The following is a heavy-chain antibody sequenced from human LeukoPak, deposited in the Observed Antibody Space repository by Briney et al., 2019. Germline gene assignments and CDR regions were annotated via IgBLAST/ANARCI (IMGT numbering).Heavy chain of an antibody. CDR2: ISTHGSII. J-gene: IGHJ4*02. CDR1: GFTFNDYY. CDR3: ARVGLNDYGSETYADY. D-gene: IGHD3-10*01. Sequence: PGESLRLSCGASGFTFNDYYMTWIRQAPGKGLEWVSYISTHGSIIYYADSVKGRFTISRDNAKNSLYLQMNTLRAEDTAVYYCARVGLNDYGSETYADYWGQGTLVTVSS. V-gene: IGHV3-11*04.